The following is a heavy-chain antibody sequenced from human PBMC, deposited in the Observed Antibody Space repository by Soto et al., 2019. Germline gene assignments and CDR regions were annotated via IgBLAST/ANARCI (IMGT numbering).Heavy chain of an antibody. CDR3: VQAEGELLLEYFQH. Sequence: GGSLILSCAASGFTFSSYAMSWVRQAPGKGLEWVSAISGSGGSTYYADSVKGRFTISRDNSKNTLYLQMNSLRAEDTAVYYCVQAEGELLLEYFQHWGQGTLVTVSS. CDR1: GFTFSSYA. V-gene: IGHV3-23*01. J-gene: IGHJ1*01. D-gene: IGHD1-26*01. CDR2: ISGSGGST.